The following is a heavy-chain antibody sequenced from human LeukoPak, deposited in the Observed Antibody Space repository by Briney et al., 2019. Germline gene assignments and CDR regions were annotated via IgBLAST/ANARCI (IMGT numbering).Heavy chain of an antibody. CDR2: VHRDGST. CDR3: AKTYCSGGSCRFDY. Sequence: GGSLRLSCAVSGFTVSTNYMSWVRQAPGKGLEWVSIVHRDGSTYYADSVKGRFTTSRDNSKNTLFLQMNSLRVDDTAVYYCAKTYCSGGSCRFDYWGQGTLVTVSS. V-gene: IGHV3-66*01. J-gene: IGHJ4*02. CDR1: GFTVSTNY. D-gene: IGHD2-15*01.